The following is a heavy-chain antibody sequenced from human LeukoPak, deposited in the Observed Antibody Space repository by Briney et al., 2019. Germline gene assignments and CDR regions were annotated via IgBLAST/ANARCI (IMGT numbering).Heavy chain of an antibody. Sequence: GGSLRLSCGASGFTVSSNYMSWVRQAPGRGLEWVSVIYSGGSTYYADSVKGRFTISRDNSKNTLYLQMNSLRAEDTAVYYCARSGRFGEIYFDYWGQGTLVTVSS. V-gene: IGHV3-53*01. CDR3: ARSGRFGEIYFDY. J-gene: IGHJ4*02. CDR2: IYSGGST. CDR1: GFTVSSNY. D-gene: IGHD3-10*01.